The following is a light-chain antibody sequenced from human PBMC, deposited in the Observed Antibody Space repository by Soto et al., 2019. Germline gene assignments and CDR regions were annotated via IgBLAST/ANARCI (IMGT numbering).Light chain of an antibody. CDR2: GAS. CDR1: QSVTSSY. CDR3: QQYGNSPLT. J-gene: IGKJ4*01. Sequence: EIVLTQSPGTLSLSPGERATLYCRASQSVTSSYLAWYQQKPGQAPRLLIYGASSRATGIPDRFSGSGSGTDFTLTISRLEPEDFAVYYCQQYGNSPLTFGGGTKVEIK. V-gene: IGKV3-20*01.